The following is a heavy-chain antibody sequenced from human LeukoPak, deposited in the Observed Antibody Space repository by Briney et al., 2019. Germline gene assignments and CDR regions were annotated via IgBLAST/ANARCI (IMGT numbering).Heavy chain of an antibody. CDR1: GGSIRSYY. CDR2: IYYSGST. CDR3: ARDHCSGGSCYSRWFDP. J-gene: IGHJ5*02. Sequence: SETLSLTCTVSGGSIRSYYWSWIRQPPGKGLEWIGYIYYSGSTNYNPSLKSRVTISVDTSKNQFSLKLSSVTAADTAVYYCARDHCSGGSCYSRWFDPWGQGTLVTVSS. D-gene: IGHD2-15*01. V-gene: IGHV4-59*01.